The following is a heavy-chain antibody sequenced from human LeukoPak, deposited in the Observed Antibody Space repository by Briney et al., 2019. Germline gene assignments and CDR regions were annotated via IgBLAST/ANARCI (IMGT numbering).Heavy chain of an antibody. Sequence: ASVKVSCTASGYTFTSYGISWVRQAPGQGLEWMGWISAYNGNTNYAQKLQGRVTMTTDTSTSTAYMELRSLRSDGTAVYYCARDGITGTTRTNTDAFDIWGQGTMVTVSS. CDR3: ARDGITGTTRTNTDAFDI. J-gene: IGHJ3*02. CDR2: ISAYNGNT. V-gene: IGHV1-18*01. CDR1: GYTFTSYG. D-gene: IGHD1-7*01.